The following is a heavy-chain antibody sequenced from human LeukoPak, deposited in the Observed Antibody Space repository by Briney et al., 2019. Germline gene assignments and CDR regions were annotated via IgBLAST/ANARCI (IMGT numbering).Heavy chain of an antibody. D-gene: IGHD3-3*01. CDR1: GYTFTSYD. V-gene: IGHV1-8*01. CDR2: MNPNSGNT. Sequence: ASVKVSCKASGYTFTSYDINWVRQATGQGLEWMGWMNPNSGNTGYAQKLQGRVTMTRNTSISTAYMELSSLRSEDTAVYYCAREKHSDFWSGYSLDPWGQGTLVTVSS. CDR3: AREKHSDFWSGYSLDP. J-gene: IGHJ5*02.